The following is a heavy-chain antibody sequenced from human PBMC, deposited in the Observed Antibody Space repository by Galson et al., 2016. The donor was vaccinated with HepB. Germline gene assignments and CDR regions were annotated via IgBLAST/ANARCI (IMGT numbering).Heavy chain of an antibody. CDR1: GGSISSGGYY. Sequence: TLSLTCTVSGGSISSGGYYWSWIRQHPGKGLEWIGYIHHLGHTYFNPSLKSRVIMSVDASKNQFSLTLSSVTAPDTAVYYCAGGGRNGLWGYYFDYWGQGTLVPVSS. CDR3: AGGGRNGLWGYYFDY. J-gene: IGHJ4*02. CDR2: IHHLGHT. D-gene: IGHD5-18*01. V-gene: IGHV4-31*03.